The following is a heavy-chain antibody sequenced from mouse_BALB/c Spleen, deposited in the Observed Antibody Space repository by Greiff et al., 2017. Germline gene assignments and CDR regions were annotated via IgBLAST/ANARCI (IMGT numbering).Heavy chain of an antibody. V-gene: IGHV1-9*01. Sequence: QVQLQQSGAELMKPGASVKISCKATGYTFSSYWIEWVKQRPGHGLEWIGEILPGSGSTNYNEKFNGKATFTADTSSNTAYMQLSSLTSEDSAVYYCARPARATSLDYWGQGTTLTVSS. D-gene: IGHD3-1*01. CDR3: ARPARATSLDY. CDR2: ILPGSGST. CDR1: GYTFSSYW. J-gene: IGHJ2*01.